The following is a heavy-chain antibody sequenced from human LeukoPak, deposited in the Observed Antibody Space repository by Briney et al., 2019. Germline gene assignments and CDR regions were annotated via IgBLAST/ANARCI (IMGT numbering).Heavy chain of an antibody. V-gene: IGHV3-23*01. Sequence: PGGSLRLSCAASGFTFSSYAMSWVRQAPGKGLEWVSAISGSGGSTYYADSVKGRFTISRDNSKNTLYLQMNSLRAEDTAVYYCAIINGHGYSYGPFDYWGQGTLVTVSS. CDR1: GFTFSSYA. CDR3: AIINGHGYSYGPFDY. CDR2: ISGSGGST. J-gene: IGHJ4*02. D-gene: IGHD5-18*01.